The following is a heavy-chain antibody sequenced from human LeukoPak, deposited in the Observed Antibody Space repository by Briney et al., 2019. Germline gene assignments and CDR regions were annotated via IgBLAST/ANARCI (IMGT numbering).Heavy chain of an antibody. Sequence: GSLRPSCAASGFTLNSYSKNWVRQAPGKGVEGVSAISGSGGSTYYADSVKGRFTISRDNSKNTLYLQMNSLRAEDTAVYYCAKVYCSSTSCYWRFLDYWGQGTLVTVSS. CDR2: ISGSGGST. CDR3: AKVYCSSTSCYWRFLDY. CDR1: GFTLNSYS. V-gene: IGHV3-23*01. J-gene: IGHJ4*02. D-gene: IGHD2-2*01.